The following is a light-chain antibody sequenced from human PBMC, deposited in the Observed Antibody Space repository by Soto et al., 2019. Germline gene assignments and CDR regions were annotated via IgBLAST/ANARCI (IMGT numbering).Light chain of an antibody. V-gene: IGKV3-20*01. J-gene: IGKJ1*01. CDR3: QQYGSSSWT. CDR2: GAS. CDR1: QSVSSSY. Sequence: EIVLTQSPGTLSLSPEERATLSCRASQSVSSSYLSWYQQKPGQAPRLLIYGASSRATGIPDRFSGSGSGTDFTLTISRLEPKDFAVYYCQQYGSSSWTFGQGTKVDIK.